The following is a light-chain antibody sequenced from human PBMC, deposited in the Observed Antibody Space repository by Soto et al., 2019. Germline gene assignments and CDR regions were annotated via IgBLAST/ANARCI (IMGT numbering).Light chain of an antibody. V-gene: IGKV3-20*01. CDR1: QSVRSTY. CDR2: GAS. J-gene: IGKJ5*01. CDR3: EPFCDSPSR. Sequence: EIVEIWCPRTMSVSRGGIATLSCSASQSVRSTYLAWCQQKPGQAPRLLIYGASTRATGIPDRFSGTGSGTDFTLTISRLDSEEIAVYYCEPFCDSPSRFAQGTRLEIK.